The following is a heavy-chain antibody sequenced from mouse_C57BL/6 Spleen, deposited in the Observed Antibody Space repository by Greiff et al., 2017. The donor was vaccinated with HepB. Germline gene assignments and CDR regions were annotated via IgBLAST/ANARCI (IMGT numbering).Heavy chain of an antibody. CDR3: ARHGVYYYGSSRDYFDY. CDR1: GYTFTEYT. D-gene: IGHD1-1*01. Sequence: VQLQESGAELVKPGASVKLSCKASGYTFTEYTIHWVKQRSGQGLEWIGWFYPGSGSIKYNEKFKDKATLTADKSSSTVYMELSRLTSEDSAVYFCARHGVYYYGSSRDYFDYWGQGTTLTVSS. V-gene: IGHV1-62-2*01. CDR2: FYPGSGSI. J-gene: IGHJ2*01.